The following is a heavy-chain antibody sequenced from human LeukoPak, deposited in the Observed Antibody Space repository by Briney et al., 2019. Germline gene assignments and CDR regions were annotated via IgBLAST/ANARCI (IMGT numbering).Heavy chain of an antibody. D-gene: IGHD3-3*01. CDR2: IIPIFGTA. Sequence: SVKVSCKASGCTFSSYAISWVRQAPGQGLEWMGGIIPIFGTANYAQKFQGRVTITTDESTSTAYMELSSLRSEDTAVYYCAREEREIFGVVIIGDDAFDIWGQGTMVTVSS. V-gene: IGHV1-69*05. CDR3: AREEREIFGVVIIGDDAFDI. J-gene: IGHJ3*02. CDR1: GCTFSSYA.